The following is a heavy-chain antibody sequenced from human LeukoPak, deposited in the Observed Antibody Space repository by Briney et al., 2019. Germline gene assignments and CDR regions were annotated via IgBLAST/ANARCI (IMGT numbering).Heavy chain of an antibody. V-gene: IGHV4-31*03. J-gene: IGHJ6*02. CDR2: IYYSGST. D-gene: IGHD1-26*01. CDR1: GGSISSGGYY. Sequence: SETLSLTCTVSGGSISSGGYYWSWIRQHPGKGLEWIGYIYYSGSTYYNPSLKSRVTISVDTSKNQFSLKLSSVTAADTAVYYCARDSGGSYGYYYCGMDVWGQGTTVTVSS. CDR3: ARDSGGSYGYYYCGMDV.